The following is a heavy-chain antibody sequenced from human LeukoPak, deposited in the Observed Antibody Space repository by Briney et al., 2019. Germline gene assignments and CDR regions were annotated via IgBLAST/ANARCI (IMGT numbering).Heavy chain of an antibody. CDR1: GFTFSDYA. V-gene: IGHV3-30*04. J-gene: IGHJ3*01. Sequence: GGSLRLSCAASGFTFSDYAMHWVRQAPGEGLEWMAVISRDGTDKYYADSVKGRLTISRDNSQSTLYLHMNSLSTEDTALYYCARAIRAPGTPENAFDLWGQGTMVTVSS. CDR2: ISRDGTDK. CDR3: ARAIRAPGTPENAFDL. D-gene: IGHD6-13*01.